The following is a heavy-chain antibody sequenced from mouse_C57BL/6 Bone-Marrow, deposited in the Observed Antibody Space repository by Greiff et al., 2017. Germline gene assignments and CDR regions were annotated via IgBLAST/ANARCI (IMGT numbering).Heavy chain of an antibody. V-gene: IGHV1-81*01. CDR2: IYPRSGNT. CDR1: GYTFTSYG. CDR3: ARERLRDY. J-gene: IGHJ2*01. D-gene: IGHD2-4*01. Sequence: QVQLKESGAELARPGASVTLSCKASGYTFTSYGISWVTQPTGPGLEWLGEIYPRSGNTYYNAKFTGKDTLTADKSSSTAYMELRSLTSEDSAVYFGARERLRDYWGQGTTLTVSS.